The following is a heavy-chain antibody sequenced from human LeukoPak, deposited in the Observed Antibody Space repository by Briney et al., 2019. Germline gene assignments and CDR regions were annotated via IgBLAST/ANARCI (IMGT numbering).Heavy chain of an antibody. CDR3: ASGYSRAFDI. V-gene: IGHV3-23*01. CDR1: RFTFSSYA. D-gene: IGHD3-22*01. J-gene: IGHJ3*02. CDR2: ISVSGGST. Sequence: PGGSLRLSCAASRFTFSSYAMSWVRQAPGKGLEWVSTISVSGGSTYYADSVKGRFTISRDNSKNTLYLQMNSLRAEDTAVYYCASGYSRAFDIWGQGTMVTVSS.